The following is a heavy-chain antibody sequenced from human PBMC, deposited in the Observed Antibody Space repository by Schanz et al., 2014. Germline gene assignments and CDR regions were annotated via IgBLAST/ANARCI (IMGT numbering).Heavy chain of an antibody. J-gene: IGHJ5*02. CDR1: GFTFSSYS. Sequence: QVQVVQSGGGLVKPGGSLRLSCAASGFTFSSYSMNWVRQAPGKGLEYVSAISHDGYSTYYADSVKGRFTISRDNAKNSLYLQMNGLRAEDTAVYYCARPALWFGDNCFDPWGQGTLVTVSS. D-gene: IGHD3-10*01. CDR3: ARPALWFGDNCFDP. CDR2: ISHDGYST. V-gene: IGHV3-64*04.